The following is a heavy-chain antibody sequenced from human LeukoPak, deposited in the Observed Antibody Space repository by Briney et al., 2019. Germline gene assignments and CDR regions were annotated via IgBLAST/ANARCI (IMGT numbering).Heavy chain of an antibody. J-gene: IGHJ6*02. CDR2: MNPNSGNT. D-gene: IGHD5-12*01. CDR1: GYTFTCYD. Sequence: ASVKVSCKASGYTFTCYDINWVRQATGQGLEWMGWMNPNSGNTGYAEKFQGRVTMTRNTSISTAYMELSSLRSEDTAVYYCARGRDSGYDLYYYYGMDVWGQGTTVTVSS. V-gene: IGHV1-8*01. CDR3: ARGRDSGYDLYYYYGMDV.